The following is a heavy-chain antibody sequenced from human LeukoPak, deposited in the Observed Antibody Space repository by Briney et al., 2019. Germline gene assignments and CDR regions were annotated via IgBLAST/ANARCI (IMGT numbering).Heavy chain of an antibody. D-gene: IGHD3-16*01. CDR3: AREINFDY. V-gene: IGHV1-18*01. J-gene: IGHJ4*02. CDR2: IGAYNANT. CDR1: VYTFTSCG. Sequence: GASVKVSCKASVYTFTSCGISWGREAPRQGLEWMGGIGAYNANTNYARKLQGRVTMTTDTSTSTASVELRSFRSDATAVYYCAREINFDYWGQGTLVTVSS.